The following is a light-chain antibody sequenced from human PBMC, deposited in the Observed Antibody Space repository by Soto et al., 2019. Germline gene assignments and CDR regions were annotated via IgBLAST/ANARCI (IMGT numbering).Light chain of an antibody. CDR1: SSNIGSKT. J-gene: IGLJ1*01. V-gene: IGLV1-44*01. CDR3: SAWDASLNGYV. CDR2: SNY. Sequence: QSVLTQPPSASGTPGQRVTISCSGSSSNIGSKTVNWYQQLPGTAPKLLIYSNYQRPSGVPDRFSGSKSGTSASLAISGLQSEDEADYYCSAWDASLNGYVFGTGTKLTVX.